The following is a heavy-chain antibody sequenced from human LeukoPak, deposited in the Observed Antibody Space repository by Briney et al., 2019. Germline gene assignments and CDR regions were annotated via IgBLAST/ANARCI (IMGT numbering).Heavy chain of an antibody. Sequence: GGSLQISCKGSGYHFTSYWIGWVRQVPGKGLEGMGIIYPGDSDTRYSPSFQGQVTISADKSISTAYLQWSSLKASDTAMYYCATRDGYNSLFAFDYWGQGTLVTVSS. J-gene: IGHJ4*02. CDR3: ATRDGYNSLFAFDY. CDR2: IYPGDSDT. D-gene: IGHD5-24*01. CDR1: GYHFTSYW. V-gene: IGHV5-51*01.